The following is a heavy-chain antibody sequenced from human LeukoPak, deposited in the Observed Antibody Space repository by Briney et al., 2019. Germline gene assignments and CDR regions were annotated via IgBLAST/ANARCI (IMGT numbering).Heavy chain of an antibody. V-gene: IGHV4-39*07. Sequence: SETLSLTCTVSGGSISSSSYYWGWIRQPPGKGLEWIGSIYYSGSTYYNPSLKSRVTISVDTSKNQFSLKLSSETAADTAVYYCATIRGVIIRIIDYWGQGTLVTVSS. J-gene: IGHJ4*02. D-gene: IGHD3-10*01. CDR1: GGSISSSSYY. CDR2: IYYSGST. CDR3: ATIRGVIIRIIDY.